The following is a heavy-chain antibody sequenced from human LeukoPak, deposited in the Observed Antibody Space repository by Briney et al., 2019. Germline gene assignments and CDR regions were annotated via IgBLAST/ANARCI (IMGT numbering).Heavy chain of an antibody. CDR3: ARQEIPANSFEV. CDR1: GFSLSNYW. V-gene: IGHV3-74*01. CDR2: IDPDGTIT. D-gene: IGHD2-2*01. J-gene: IGHJ3*01. Sequence: GGSLRLSCAASGFSLSNYWMHWLRQAPGQGPVWVSRIDPDGTITPYADSVKGRFIISRDNAKNTLYLQMNSLRADDTAVYYCARQEIPANSFEVWGLGTRVTVSS.